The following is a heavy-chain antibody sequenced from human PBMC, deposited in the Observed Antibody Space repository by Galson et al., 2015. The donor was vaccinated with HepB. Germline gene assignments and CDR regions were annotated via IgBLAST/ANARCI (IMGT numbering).Heavy chain of an antibody. D-gene: IGHD3-22*01. J-gene: IGHJ4*02. CDR3: ARDRGSYYYDSSGYYSDY. CDR1: GYTFTSYG. CDR2: ISAYNGNT. V-gene: IGHV1-18*01. Sequence: SVTVSCKASGYTFTSYGISWVRQAPGQGLEWMGWISAYNGNTNYAQKLQGRVTMTTDTSTSTAYMELRSLRSDDTAVYYCARDRGSYYYDSSGYYSDYWGQGTLVTVSS.